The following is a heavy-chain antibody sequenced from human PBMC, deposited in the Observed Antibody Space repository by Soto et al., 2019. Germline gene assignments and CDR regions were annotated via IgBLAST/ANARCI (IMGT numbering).Heavy chain of an antibody. D-gene: IGHD3-3*01. CDR3: ARDFGDFWSGYHGMDV. J-gene: IGHJ6*02. V-gene: IGHV1-3*01. CDR1: GYTFTGYY. Sequence: ASVKVSCKASGYTFTGYYMHWVRQAPGQRLEWMGWISAGNGDTKYSQKFQGRVTITRDTSASTAYMELSSLRSEDTAVYYCARDFGDFWSGYHGMDVWGQGTTVTVSS. CDR2: ISAGNGDT.